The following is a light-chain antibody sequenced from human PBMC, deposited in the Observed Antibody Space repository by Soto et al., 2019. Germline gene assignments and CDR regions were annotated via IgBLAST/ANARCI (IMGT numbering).Light chain of an antibody. V-gene: IGKV1-27*01. CDR1: QGISNY. Sequence: DIQMTQSPSSLSASVGDRVTITCRASQGISNYLAWYQQIPGKVPKLLVSAASTLKSGVPSRFSGSGSGTDFTLTIIRLQPEDVATYYCQKYTNVPAFGGGTKVEIK. CDR2: AAS. CDR3: QKYTNVPA. J-gene: IGKJ4*01.